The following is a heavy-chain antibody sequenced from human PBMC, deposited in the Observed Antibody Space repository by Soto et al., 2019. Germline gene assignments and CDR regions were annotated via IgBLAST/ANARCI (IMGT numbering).Heavy chain of an antibody. V-gene: IGHV3-23*01. J-gene: IGHJ6*02. Sequence: PGGSLRLSCAASGFTFSSYAMSWVRQAPGEGLEWVSAISGSGGSTYYADSVKGRFTISRDNSKNTLYLQMNSLRAEDTAVYYCDKGQIQMAYDMNYYYGMDVWGQGTTVTVSS. CDR1: GFTFSSYA. D-gene: IGHD3-9*01. CDR2: ISGSGGST. CDR3: DKGQIQMAYDMNYYYGMDV.